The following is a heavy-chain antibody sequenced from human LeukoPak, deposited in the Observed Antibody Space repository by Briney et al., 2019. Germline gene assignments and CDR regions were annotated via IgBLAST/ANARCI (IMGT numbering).Heavy chain of an antibody. CDR1: GLTFSSYS. CDR2: ISSSSSYI. J-gene: IGHJ6*02. Sequence: GGSLRLSCAASGLTFSSYSMNWVRQAPGKGLEWVSSISSSSSYIYYADSVKGRFTISRDNAKNSLYLQMNSLRAEDTAVYYCARDLRMDYDFWSGYYYYGTDVWGQGTTVTVSS. CDR3: ARDLRMDYDFWSGYYYYGTDV. V-gene: IGHV3-21*01. D-gene: IGHD3-3*01.